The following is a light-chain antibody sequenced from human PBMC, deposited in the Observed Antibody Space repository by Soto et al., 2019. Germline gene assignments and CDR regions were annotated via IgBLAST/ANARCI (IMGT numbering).Light chain of an antibody. CDR3: HQYGSSPRT. Sequence: EIVLTQSPGTLSLSPGDRATLSCRASQSVSSNFLVCYQQKPGQAPRLLIYGAPIRATGIPDRFSGSGSETHFNLTIRRLEPEDFAMYFCHQYGSSPRTFGQGTKVEIK. CDR2: GAP. CDR1: QSVSSNF. J-gene: IGKJ1*01. V-gene: IGKV3-20*01.